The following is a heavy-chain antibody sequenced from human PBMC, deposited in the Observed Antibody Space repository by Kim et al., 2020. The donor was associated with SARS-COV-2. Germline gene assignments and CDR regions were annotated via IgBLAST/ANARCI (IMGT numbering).Heavy chain of an antibody. D-gene: IGHD6-19*01. CDR1: GFTFDDYA. Sequence: GGSLRLSCAASGFTFDDYAMHWVRQAPGKGLEWVSGISWNSGSIGYADSVKGRFTISRDNAKNSLYLQMNSLRAEDTALYYCVKDNGYSSGTLDYWGQGTLVTVSS. V-gene: IGHV3-9*01. CDR3: VKDNGYSSGTLDY. CDR2: ISWNSGSI. J-gene: IGHJ4*02.